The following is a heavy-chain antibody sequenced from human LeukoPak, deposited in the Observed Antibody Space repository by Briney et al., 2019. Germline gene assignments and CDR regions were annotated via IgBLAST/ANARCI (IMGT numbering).Heavy chain of an antibody. V-gene: IGHV4-38-2*01. J-gene: IGHJ3*02. CDR2: IYHSGST. CDR3: ARHEDYDDAFDI. Sequence: SETLSLTCAVSGYSISSGYYRGWIRQPPGKGLEWIGSIYHSGSTYYNPSLKSRVTISVDTSKNQFSLKLSSVTAADTAVYYCARHEDYDDAFDIWGQGTMVTVSS. D-gene: IGHD4-17*01. CDR1: GYSISSGYY.